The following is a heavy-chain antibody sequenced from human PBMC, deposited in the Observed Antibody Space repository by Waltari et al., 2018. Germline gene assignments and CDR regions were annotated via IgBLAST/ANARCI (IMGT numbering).Heavy chain of an antibody. Sequence: EVQLLESGGGLVQPGEYMLLSCAAHGSTFSTYGLSWVRQVPGKGLEWCSVIYSGDTTDYADSVKGRFTISRDNSKNTVYLRMNSLRAEDTAVYYCARVVSSGYPDIWGQGTMVTVSS. J-gene: IGHJ3*02. CDR3: ARVVSSGYPDI. CDR1: GSTFSTYG. CDR2: IYSGDTT. V-gene: IGHV3-23*03. D-gene: IGHD6-19*01.